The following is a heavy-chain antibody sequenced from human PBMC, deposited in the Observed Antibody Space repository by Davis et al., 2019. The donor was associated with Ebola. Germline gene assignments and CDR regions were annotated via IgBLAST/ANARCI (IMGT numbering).Heavy chain of an antibody. J-gene: IGHJ6*02. D-gene: IGHD5-18*01. CDR3: ARDRSYGYYYYGMDV. CDR2: ISSSGSTI. Sequence: GESLKISCAASGFTFSDYYMSWIRQAPGKGLEWVSYISSSGSTIYYADSVKGRFTISRDNVKNSLYLQMNSLRAEDTAVYYCARDRSYGYYYYGMDVWGQGTTVTVSS. V-gene: IGHV3-11*04. CDR1: GFTFSDYY.